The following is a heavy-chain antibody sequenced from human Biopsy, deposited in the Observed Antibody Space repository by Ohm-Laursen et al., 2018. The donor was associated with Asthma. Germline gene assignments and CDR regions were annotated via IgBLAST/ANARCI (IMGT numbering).Heavy chain of an antibody. CDR1: GFILSNYD. CDR2: LSYNGNNK. Sequence: SLRLSCAASGFILSNYDMHWVRQAPGKGVEGVAVLSYNGNNKYYADSVRGRFTISRDNSENTLYLQMNSLRVEDTAVYYCARGDWYGSASNGYWGQGTLVTVSA. CDR3: ARGDWYGSASNGY. V-gene: IGHV3-30*03. D-gene: IGHD6-6*01. J-gene: IGHJ4*02.